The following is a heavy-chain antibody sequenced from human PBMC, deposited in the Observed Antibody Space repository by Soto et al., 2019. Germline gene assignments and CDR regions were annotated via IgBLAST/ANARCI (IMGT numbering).Heavy chain of an antibody. CDR3: ARDDFTLPSGS. V-gene: IGHV3-7*05. CDR1: VFTFTMDW. CDR2: IKQDGSVI. D-gene: IGHD2-21*02. J-gene: IGHJ5*02. Sequence: GGSLRLSCAASVFTFTMDWMSWVRQAPGKGLEWVANIKQDGSVIDCVDSVKGRFTISRDNAKNSLYLQINSLRAEDTAVYYCARDDFTLPSGSWGQGTLVTVSS.